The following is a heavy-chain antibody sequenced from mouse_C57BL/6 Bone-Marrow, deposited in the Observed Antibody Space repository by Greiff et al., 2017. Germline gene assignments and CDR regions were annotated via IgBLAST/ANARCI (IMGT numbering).Heavy chain of an antibody. D-gene: IGHD1-1*01. CDR1: GYTFTSYW. CDR3: ARLFTTVVSMDY. V-gene: IGHV1-55*01. CDR2: IYPGSGST. J-gene: IGHJ4*01. Sequence: QVQLQQSGAELVKPGASVKMSCKASGYTFTSYWITWVKQRPGQGLEWIGDIYPGSGSTNYNEKFKSKATLTVDTSSSTAYMQLSSLTSEDSAVYYCARLFTTVVSMDYWGQGTSVTVSS.